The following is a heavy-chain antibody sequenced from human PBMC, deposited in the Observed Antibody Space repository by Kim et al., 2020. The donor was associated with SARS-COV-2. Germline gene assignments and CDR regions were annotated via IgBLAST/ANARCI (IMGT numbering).Heavy chain of an antibody. CDR3: GPTLGGSYAIDY. Sequence: GGSLRLSCAASGFTFRGYWMTWVRQAPEKGLEWVANIKPDGSEKYYVDSVKGRFTISRDNAKNSLYLQMSSLRAEDTAVYYCGPTLGGSYAIDYWGQGTLVTVSS. V-gene: IGHV3-7*03. CDR2: IKPDGSEK. CDR1: GFTFRGYW. D-gene: IGHD1-26*01. J-gene: IGHJ4*02.